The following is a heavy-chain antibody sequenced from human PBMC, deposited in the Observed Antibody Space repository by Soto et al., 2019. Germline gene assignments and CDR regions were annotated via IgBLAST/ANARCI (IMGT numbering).Heavy chain of an antibody. J-gene: IGHJ6*02. Sequence: QVQLQESGPGLVKPSGTLSLTCAVSSGSIGTTNWWSWVRQTPGKGLEWIGEIFHSGNTYYNPSLASRVTISVDTSKNQFSLDLRSVTAADTAVYYCARRTWGMDVWGQRTMVTVSS. V-gene: IGHV4-4*02. CDR3: ARRTWGMDV. CDR1: SGSIGTTNW. CDR2: IFHSGNT. D-gene: IGHD2-8*01.